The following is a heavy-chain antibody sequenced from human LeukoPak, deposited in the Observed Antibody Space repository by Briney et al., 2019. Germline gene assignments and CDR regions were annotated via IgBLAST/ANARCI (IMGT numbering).Heavy chain of an antibody. CDR1: GGTFSSYA. D-gene: IGHD3-10*01. V-gene: IGHV1-69*04. CDR3: ASLGPSSGLWFGESEPN. Sequence: ASVKVSCKASGGTFSSYAISWVRQAPGQGLEWMGRIIPILGIANYAQKFQGRVTITADKSTSTAYMELSSLRSEDTAVYYCASLGPSSGLWFGESEPNWGQGTLVTVSS. CDR2: IIPILGIA. J-gene: IGHJ4*02.